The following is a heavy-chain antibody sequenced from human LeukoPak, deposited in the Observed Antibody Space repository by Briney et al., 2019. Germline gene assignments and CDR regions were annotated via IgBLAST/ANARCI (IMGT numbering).Heavy chain of an antibody. J-gene: IGHJ4*02. V-gene: IGHV1-8*01. CDR1: GYTFTSYD. CDR2: MNPNSGNK. CDR3: ARGRNTYVWGSYRYLYGY. Sequence: GASVKLSCKVYGYTFTSYDINWVRQPTGQGLEWMGWMNPNSGNKGYAQKFKGRLNMPRNTYISTAYMELSSLRSEDTAVYYCARGRNTYVWGSYRYLYGYWGQGTLVTVSS. D-gene: IGHD3-16*02.